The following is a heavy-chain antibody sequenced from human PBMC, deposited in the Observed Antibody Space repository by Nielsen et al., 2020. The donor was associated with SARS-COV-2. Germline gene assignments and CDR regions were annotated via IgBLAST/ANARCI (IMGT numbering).Heavy chain of an antibody. CDR2: ISYDGSNK. CDR1: GFTFSSYA. J-gene: IGHJ4*02. D-gene: IGHD2-15*01. CDR3: ARGGGDFDY. Sequence: GGSLRLSCAASGFTFSSYAMHWVRQAPGKGLEWVAVISYDGSNKYYADSVKGRFTISRDNSKNTLYLQMNSLRAEDTAVYYCARGGGDFDYWGQGTLVTVSS. V-gene: IGHV3-30-3*01.